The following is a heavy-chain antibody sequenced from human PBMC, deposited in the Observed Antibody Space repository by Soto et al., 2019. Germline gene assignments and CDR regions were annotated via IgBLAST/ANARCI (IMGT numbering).Heavy chain of an antibody. D-gene: IGHD3-10*01. CDR3: AREDYYGSGSYYGGQDAFDI. CDR1: GFTFSSYS. J-gene: IGHJ3*02. Sequence: EVQLVESGGGLVKPGGSLRLSCAASGFTFSSYSMNWVRQAPGKGLEWVSSISSSSSYIYYADSVKGRVTISRDNAKNSRYLQMNSLRAEDTAVYYCAREDYYGSGSYYGGQDAFDIWGQGTMVTVSS. V-gene: IGHV3-21*01. CDR2: ISSSSSYI.